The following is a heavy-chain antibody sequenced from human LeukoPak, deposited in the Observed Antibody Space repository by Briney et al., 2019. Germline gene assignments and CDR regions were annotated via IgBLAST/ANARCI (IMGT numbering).Heavy chain of an antibody. J-gene: IGHJ4*02. CDR2: IYSGGST. V-gene: IGHV3-53*01. CDR3: ARTMVRGVIILDYFDY. CDR1: GCTVSSNY. Sequence: GGSLRLSCAASGCTVSSNYMSWVRQAPGKGLEWVSVIYSGGSTYYADSVKGRFTISRDNSKNTLYLQMNSLRAEDTAVYYCARTMVRGVIILDYFDYWGQGTLVTVSS. D-gene: IGHD3-10*01.